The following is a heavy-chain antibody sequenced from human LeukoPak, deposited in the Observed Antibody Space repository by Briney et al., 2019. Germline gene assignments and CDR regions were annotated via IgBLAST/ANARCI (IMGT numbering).Heavy chain of an antibody. CDR3: ARDAQRGFDYSNSLEY. V-gene: IGHV3-33*01. CDR1: GFIFSHYG. J-gene: IGHJ4*01. D-gene: IGHD4-11*01. CDR2: IWSDATNR. Sequence: EGSLRLSCAASGFIFSHYGMHWVRQAPGKGLEWVAVIWSDATNRFYGASVKGRFTISRDNSQNTVFLQMNSLRAEDTAIYYCARDAQRGFDYSNSLEYWGHGTLVTVSS.